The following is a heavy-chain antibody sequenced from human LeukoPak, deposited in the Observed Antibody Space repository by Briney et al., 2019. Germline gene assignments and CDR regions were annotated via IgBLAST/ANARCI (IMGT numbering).Heavy chain of an antibody. Sequence: GGSLRLSCAASGFTFSSYAMSWVRQAPGKGLEWVSAISGSGGSTYYADSVEGRFTISRDNSKNTLYLQMNSLRAEDTAVYYCAKGYYYDSSGYTAWGQGTPVTVSS. J-gene: IGHJ4*02. V-gene: IGHV3-23*01. CDR2: ISGSGGST. CDR3: AKGYYYDSSGYTA. CDR1: GFTFSSYA. D-gene: IGHD3-22*01.